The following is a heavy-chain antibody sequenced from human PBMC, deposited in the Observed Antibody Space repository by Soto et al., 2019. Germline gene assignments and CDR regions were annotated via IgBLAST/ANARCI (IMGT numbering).Heavy chain of an antibody. J-gene: IGHJ4*02. V-gene: IGHV3-23*01. CDR3: ARDPGTAIVGAFDY. CDR2: IGGAGTYT. D-gene: IGHD1-26*01. Sequence: EVQLLESGGGLVQPGESLRLACVGSGFSFKNHAVSWVRQAPGKGLEWVSGIGGAGTYTLYADSVKGRFTISTDKSKDMVDLQINGLRVEDTATYYCARDPGTAIVGAFDYWGQGTLV. CDR1: GFSFKNHA.